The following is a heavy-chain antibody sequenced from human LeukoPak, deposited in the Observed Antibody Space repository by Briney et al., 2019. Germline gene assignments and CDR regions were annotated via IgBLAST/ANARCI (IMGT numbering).Heavy chain of an antibody. D-gene: IGHD2-15*01. CDR2: INHSGST. Sequence: PSETLSLTCAVYGGSFSGYYWSWIRQPPGKGLEWIGEINHSGSTNYNPSLKSRVTISVDTSKNQFSLKLSSVTAADTAVYYCARGPIKLGYCSGGSCRRGRQLDYWGQGTLVTVSS. V-gene: IGHV4-34*01. CDR3: ARGPIKLGYCSGGSCRRGRQLDY. J-gene: IGHJ4*02. CDR1: GGSFSGYY.